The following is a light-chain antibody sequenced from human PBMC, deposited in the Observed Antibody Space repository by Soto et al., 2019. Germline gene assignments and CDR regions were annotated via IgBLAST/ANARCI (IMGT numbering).Light chain of an antibody. CDR3: HQYNNWPPLT. CDR2: GAS. CDR1: QSVSSN. V-gene: IGKV3-15*01. Sequence: EIVMTQSPATLSVSPGERATLSCRASQSVSSNLAWYQQKPGQAPRLLIYGASTRATGIPARFSDSGSGTEFPLTISSLQSEDFAVYYCHQYNNWPPLTFGGGTKVEIK. J-gene: IGKJ4*01.